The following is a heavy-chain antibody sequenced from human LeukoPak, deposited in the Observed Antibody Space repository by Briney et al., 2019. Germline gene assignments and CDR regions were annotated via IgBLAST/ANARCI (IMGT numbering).Heavy chain of an antibody. CDR3: ARGAPLVVITTAAFDI. J-gene: IGHJ3*02. CDR2: ISSSGGTI. Sequence: PGGSLRLSCAASGFTFSTYETSWVRQAPGAGLEWVSYISSSGGTIYYADSVKGRFTISRDNAKNSLYLQMNSLRDEDAAVYYCARGAPLVVITTAAFDIWGQGTMVTVSS. V-gene: IGHV3-48*03. D-gene: IGHD2-15*01. CDR1: GFTFSTYE.